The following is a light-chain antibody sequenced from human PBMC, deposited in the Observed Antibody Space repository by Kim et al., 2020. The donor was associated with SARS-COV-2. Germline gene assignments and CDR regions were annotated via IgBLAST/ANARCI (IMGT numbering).Light chain of an antibody. Sequence: ASVGDRVTITCRASQGIINNLAWFQQKPGKVPKRLIYGASSLQSGVPSRFSGSGSGTEFSLTISSLQPEDFATYYRLQHNSYPPTFGGGTKVDIK. V-gene: IGKV1-17*03. CDR2: GAS. J-gene: IGKJ4*01. CDR3: LQHNSYPPT. CDR1: QGIINN.